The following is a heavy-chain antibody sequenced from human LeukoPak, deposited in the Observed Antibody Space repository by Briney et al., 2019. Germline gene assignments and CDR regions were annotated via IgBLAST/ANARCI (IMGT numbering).Heavy chain of an antibody. CDR2: IIPIFGTA. CDR3: ASRVTAGPYFDY. J-gene: IGHJ4*02. CDR1: GGTFSSYA. Sequence: SVKVSCKASGGTFSSYAISLVRQAPGQGLEWMGGIIPIFGTANYAQKFQGRVTITTDESTSTAYMELSSLRSEDTAVYYCASRVTAGPYFDYWGQGTLVTVSS. D-gene: IGHD2-21*02. V-gene: IGHV1-69*05.